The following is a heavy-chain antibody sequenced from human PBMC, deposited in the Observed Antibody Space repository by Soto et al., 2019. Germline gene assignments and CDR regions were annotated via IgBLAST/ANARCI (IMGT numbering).Heavy chain of an antibody. V-gene: IGHV1-18*01. D-gene: IGHD2-21*01. Sequence: QVRLVQSGAEVKKPGASVKVSCKASGYGFSNYAISWVRQAPGQGLEWMGWASTYTGNTNYAQKFQDRVTMTTATSTKTAYMELRSLRSDDTALYYCARGPIYYYDYWGQGTLVTVSS. CDR2: ASTYTGNT. CDR1: GYGFSNYA. J-gene: IGHJ4*02. CDR3: ARGPIYYYDY.